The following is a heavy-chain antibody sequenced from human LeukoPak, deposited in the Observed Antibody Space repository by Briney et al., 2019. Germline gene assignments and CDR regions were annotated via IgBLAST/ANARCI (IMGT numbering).Heavy chain of an antibody. CDR1: GFTLSDYY. V-gene: IGHV3-11*01. CDR3: ARRTNFIAY. J-gene: IGHJ4*02. CDR2: SSSSGSTI. Sequence: GGSLRLSCAASGFTLSDYYMSWIRQAPGKGLEWVSYSSSSGSTIYYAASVKGRFAISRDNAKNSLYLQMNSLRAEDTAVYYCARRTNFIAYWGQGTLVTVSS. D-gene: IGHD2-21*01.